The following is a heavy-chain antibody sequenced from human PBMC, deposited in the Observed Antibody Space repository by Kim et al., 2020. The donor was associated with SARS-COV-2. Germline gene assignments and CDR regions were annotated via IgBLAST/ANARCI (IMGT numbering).Heavy chain of an antibody. Sequence: ASVKVSCKASGYTFTSYYMHWVRQAPGQGLEWMGIINPSGGSTSYAQKFQGRVTMTRDTSTSTVYMELSSLRSEDTAVYYCARHDSSGYDYYYYGMDVWGQGTTVTVSS. CDR2: INPSGGST. CDR3: ARHDSSGYDYYYYGMDV. V-gene: IGHV1-46*01. J-gene: IGHJ6*02. D-gene: IGHD3-22*01. CDR1: GYTFTSYY.